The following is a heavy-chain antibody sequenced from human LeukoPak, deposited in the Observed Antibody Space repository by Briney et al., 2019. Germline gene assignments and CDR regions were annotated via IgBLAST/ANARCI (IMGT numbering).Heavy chain of an antibody. D-gene: IGHD2-2*01. J-gene: IGHJ4*02. Sequence: SETLSLTCTVSGGSISSYYWSWIRQPPGKGLEWIGYIYYSGSTNYNPSLKSRVTISVDTSKNQFSLKLSSVTAADTAVYYCARGGVSYCSSTSCYYFDYWGQGTLVTVSS. CDR1: GGSISSYY. CDR2: IYYSGST. CDR3: ARGGVSYCSSTSCYYFDY. V-gene: IGHV4-59*01.